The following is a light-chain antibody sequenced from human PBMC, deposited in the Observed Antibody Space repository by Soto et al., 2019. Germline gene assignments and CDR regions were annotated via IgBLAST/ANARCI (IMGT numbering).Light chain of an antibody. CDR2: KAS. V-gene: IGKV1-5*03. CDR1: QNIVSW. J-gene: IGKJ4*01. CDR3: QQYNSYPLT. Sequence: DIQMTQSPSTLSASVGDRVTITCRASQNIVSWLAWYQQKPGKAPKLLIYKASSLESGVPSRFSGSRSATEFTLTISGLQPDDFATYYCQQYNSYPLTFGGGTKVDIK.